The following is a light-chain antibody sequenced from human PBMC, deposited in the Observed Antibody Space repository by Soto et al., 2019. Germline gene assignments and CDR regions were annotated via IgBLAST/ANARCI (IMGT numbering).Light chain of an antibody. V-gene: IGKV3-20*01. Sequence: EIVLTQSPGTLSLSPGEGATLSCRASQSISSNFLAWYQQKRGQAPRLLIHGASNRATGIPDRFSGNGSGTDFTLTITRLEPEDFAVYYCQQYGGSPRTFGQGTKVEVK. CDR1: QSISSNF. CDR3: QQYGGSPRT. CDR2: GAS. J-gene: IGKJ1*01.